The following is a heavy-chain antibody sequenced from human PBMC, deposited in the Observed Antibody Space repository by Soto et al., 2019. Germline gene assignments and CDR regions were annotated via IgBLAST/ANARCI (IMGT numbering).Heavy chain of an antibody. D-gene: IGHD3-10*01. V-gene: IGHV2-5*02. CDR3: ARRPSVYGSGNYFGVHFDY. J-gene: IGHJ4*02. CDR2: VFWDDEK. CDR1: GFSLDTSGVG. Sequence: SGPTLVNPTQTLTLTCTFSGFSLDTSGVGVGWIRQPPGKALEWLALVFWDDEKRYRPSLRSRLTITKYTPGNQVVLTMTNMYTVDTATYYCARRPSVYGSGNYFGVHFDYWGQGMLVTVSS.